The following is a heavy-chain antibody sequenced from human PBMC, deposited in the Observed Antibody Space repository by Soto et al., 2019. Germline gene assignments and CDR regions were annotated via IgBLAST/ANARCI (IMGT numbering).Heavy chain of an antibody. Sequence: SVKVSCKASGGTFSSYAISWVRQAPGQGLEWMGGIIPIFGTADYAQKFQGRVTITADKSTSTAYMELSSLRSEDTAVYYCARELSECAYGMDVWGQGTTVTVSS. D-gene: IGHD3-3*01. CDR1: GGTFSSYA. J-gene: IGHJ6*02. CDR2: IIPIFGTA. CDR3: ARELSECAYGMDV. V-gene: IGHV1-69*06.